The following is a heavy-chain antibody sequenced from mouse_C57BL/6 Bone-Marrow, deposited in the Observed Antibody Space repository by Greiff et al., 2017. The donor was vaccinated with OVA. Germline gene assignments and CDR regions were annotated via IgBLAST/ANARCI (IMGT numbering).Heavy chain of an antibody. CDR3: ARGGFDY. Sequence: EVKLMESGGGLVKPGRSLKLSCAASGFTFSDYGMHWVRQAPEKGLEWVAYISSGSSTIYYADTVKGRFTISRDNAKNTLFLQMTSLRSEDTAMYYCARGGFDYWGQGTTLTVSS. V-gene: IGHV5-17*01. CDR1: GFTFSDYG. CDR2: ISSGSSTI. J-gene: IGHJ2*01.